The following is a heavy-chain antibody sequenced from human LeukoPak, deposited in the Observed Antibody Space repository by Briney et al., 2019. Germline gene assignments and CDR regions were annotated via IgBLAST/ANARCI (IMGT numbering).Heavy chain of an antibody. Sequence: GGSPRLSCAASGFTFSSYAMSWVRQAPGKGLVWVSRINSDGSSTSYADSVKGRFTISRDNAKNTLYLQMNSLRAEDTAVYYCARVGGSFHWFDPWGQGTLVTVSS. CDR1: GFTFSSYA. CDR3: ARVGGSFHWFDP. CDR2: INSDGSST. V-gene: IGHV3-74*01. J-gene: IGHJ5*02. D-gene: IGHD1-26*01.